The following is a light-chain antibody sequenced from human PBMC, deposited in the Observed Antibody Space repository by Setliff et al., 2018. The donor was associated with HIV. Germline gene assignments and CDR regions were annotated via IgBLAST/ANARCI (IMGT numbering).Light chain of an antibody. V-gene: IGLV4-69*01. Sequence: QPVLAQSPSASASLGASVKLTRTLSRGHSSYAIAWHQQQPEKGPRYLMKVNSDGSHTKGDGIPDRFSGSSAGAERYLTISSLQSEDEADYYCQTWGTGIGVFGTGTKVTVL. CDR1: RGHSSYA. J-gene: IGLJ1*01. CDR3: QTWGTGIGV. CDR2: VNSDGSH.